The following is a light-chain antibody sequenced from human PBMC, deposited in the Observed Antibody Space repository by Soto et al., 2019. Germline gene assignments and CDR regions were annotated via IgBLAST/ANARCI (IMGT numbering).Light chain of an antibody. V-gene: IGLV2-8*01. J-gene: IGLJ2*01. CDR1: SSDVGGYNY. Sequence: QSALTQPPSASGSPGQSVTISCTGTSSDVGGYNYVSWYQQHPGKSPKLMIYEVSKRPSGVPDRFSGSKSGNTASLTVSGLQADDEADYYCSSYAGSNNLVVFGGGTKLTVL. CDR2: EVS. CDR3: SSYAGSNNLVV.